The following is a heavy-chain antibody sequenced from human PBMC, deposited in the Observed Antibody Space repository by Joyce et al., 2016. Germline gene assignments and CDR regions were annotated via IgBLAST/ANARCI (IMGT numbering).Heavy chain of an antibody. CDR3: ARRPYNVHTPLGSDWYFDL. D-gene: IGHD5-18*01. V-gene: IGHV4-38-2*01. Sequence: QVQLQESGPGLGKPSETLSLTCGVSGLSFDLHSFWGWIRQPPGKGLEWIGNVYLHGITHYSPSVKSRVTISMDTSKTQFSLNRNSMTAADTAVYFCARRPYNVHTPLGSDWYFDLWGRGTLVTVSS. CDR1: GLSFDLHSF. CDR2: VYLHGIT. J-gene: IGHJ2*01.